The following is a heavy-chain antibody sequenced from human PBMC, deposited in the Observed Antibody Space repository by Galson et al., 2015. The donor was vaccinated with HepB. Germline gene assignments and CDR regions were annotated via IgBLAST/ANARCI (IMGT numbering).Heavy chain of an antibody. D-gene: IGHD3-16*02. CDR2: IRSKANTYAT. CDR3: RTYQIAPGTSDAFDI. V-gene: IGHV3-73*01. Sequence: SLRLSCAASGFTFSDSAMHWVRQASGKGLEWVGRIRSKANTYATAYAASVKGRFTISRDDSKNTAYLQMNSLKTEDTAVYYCRTYQIAPGTSDAFDIWGQGTMVTVSS. CDR1: GFTFSDSA. J-gene: IGHJ3*02.